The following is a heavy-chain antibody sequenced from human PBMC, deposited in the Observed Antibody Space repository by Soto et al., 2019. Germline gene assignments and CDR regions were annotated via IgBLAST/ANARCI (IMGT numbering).Heavy chain of an antibody. Sequence: ASVKVSCKASGYTFTSYAMHWVRQAPGQRLEWMGWINAGNGNTKYSQKFQGRVTITRDTSASTAYMELSSLRSEDTAVYYCAREEYYYESSGSSWFDPWGQGTLVTVS. V-gene: IGHV1-3*01. J-gene: IGHJ5*02. CDR1: GYTFTSYA. CDR3: AREEYYYESSGSSWFDP. D-gene: IGHD3-22*01. CDR2: INAGNGNT.